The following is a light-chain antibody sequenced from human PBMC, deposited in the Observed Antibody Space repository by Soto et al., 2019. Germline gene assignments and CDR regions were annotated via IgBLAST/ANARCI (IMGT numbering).Light chain of an antibody. J-gene: IGLJ1*01. CDR2: EVS. V-gene: IGLV2-14*01. CDR3: SSFTSRSTFNYV. Sequence: QSALTQPASVSGSPGQSITISCTGTSSDVGAYNYVSWYQQYPGTAPKVMIYEVSSRPSGVSHRFSGSKSGNTASLTISGLQPEDDADYYCSSFTSRSTFNYVFGTGTKVTVL. CDR1: SSDVGAYNY.